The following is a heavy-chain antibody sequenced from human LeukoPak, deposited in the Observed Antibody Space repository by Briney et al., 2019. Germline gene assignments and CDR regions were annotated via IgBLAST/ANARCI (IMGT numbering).Heavy chain of an antibody. CDR3: AREGTPGTLDY. D-gene: IGHD6-13*01. Sequence: GGSLRLSCAASGFTFSSYSMHWVRQAPGKGLESIPAISGDGGSTYYANSVKGRFTISRDNSENTLYLQMGSLTAEDMAVYYCAREGTPGTLDYWGQGTLVTVSS. J-gene: IGHJ4*02. V-gene: IGHV3-64*01. CDR1: GFTFSSYS. CDR2: ISGDGGST.